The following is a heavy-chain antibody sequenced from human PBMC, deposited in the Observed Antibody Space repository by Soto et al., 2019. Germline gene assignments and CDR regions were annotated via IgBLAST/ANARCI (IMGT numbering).Heavy chain of an antibody. V-gene: IGHV1-18*01. Sequence: ASVKVSCKASGYTFTSYGISWVRQAPGQGLEWMGWISAYNGNTNYAQKLQGRVTMTTDTSTSTAYMELRSLRSDDTAVYYCVRVSEYSGLSPFDYWGQGTLVTVSS. J-gene: IGHJ4*02. CDR1: GYTFTSYG. CDR3: VRVSEYSGLSPFDY. D-gene: IGHD5-12*01. CDR2: ISAYNGNT.